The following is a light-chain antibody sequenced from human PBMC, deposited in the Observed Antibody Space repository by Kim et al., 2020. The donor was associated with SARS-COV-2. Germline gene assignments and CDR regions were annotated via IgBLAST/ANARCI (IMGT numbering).Light chain of an antibody. Sequence: PSVALSCTGTSSDICTYNHVSWYQQPPGKAPKLLIYDVSKRPSGVPDRFSACKSGNTASLTVSGLQAEDEADYYCSSYAGTNNVIFGGGTQLTVL. CDR1: SSDICTYNH. J-gene: IGLJ2*01. V-gene: IGLV2-8*01. CDR3: SSYAGTNNVI. CDR2: DVS.